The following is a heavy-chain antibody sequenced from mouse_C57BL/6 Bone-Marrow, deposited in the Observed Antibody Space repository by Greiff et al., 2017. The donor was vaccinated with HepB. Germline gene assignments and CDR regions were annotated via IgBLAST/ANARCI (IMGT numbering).Heavy chain of an antibody. V-gene: IGHV5-4*03. CDR1: GFTFSSYA. J-gene: IGHJ3*01. CDR3: ARAFYFAY. Sequence: EVKVVESGGGLVKPGGSLKLSCAASGFTFSSYAMSWVRQTPEKRLEWVATISDGGSYTYYPDNVKGRLTISRDNAKNNLYLQMSHLKSEDTAMYYCARAFYFAYWGQGTLVTVSA. CDR2: ISDGGSYT. D-gene: IGHD1-1*01.